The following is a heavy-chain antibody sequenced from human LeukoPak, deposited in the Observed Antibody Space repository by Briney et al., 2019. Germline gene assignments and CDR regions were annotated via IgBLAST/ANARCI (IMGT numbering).Heavy chain of an antibody. D-gene: IGHD1-14*01. CDR3: ARDREPLHYCGMVV. CDR2: IWYDGSNK. J-gene: IGHJ6*02. V-gene: IGHV3-33*08. CDR1: GFTFNNHG. Sequence: GGSLRLSCSASGFTFNNHGMHWVRQAPGKAREWVAVIWYDGSNKYYGDSVEGRFTIYRDNFENKVYLQMNSLRAEDTAVYYCARDREPLHYCGMVVWGQGATVSVSS.